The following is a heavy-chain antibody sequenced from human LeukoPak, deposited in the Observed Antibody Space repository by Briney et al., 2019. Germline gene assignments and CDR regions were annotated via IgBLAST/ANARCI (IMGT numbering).Heavy chain of an antibody. V-gene: IGHV3-9*01. CDR3: AKASTSYGYKDAAFDI. CDR2: IRWDSRTI. CDR1: GFTFGDYA. Sequence: SLTLSCAASGFTFGDYAVNWGRQAPGRGLEGVSRIRWDSRTINYADSVRGRFTISRDNAKSSLYLQMNSLRPEDTALYYCAKASTSYGYKDAAFDIWGQGTMVT. D-gene: IGHD3-16*01. J-gene: IGHJ3*02.